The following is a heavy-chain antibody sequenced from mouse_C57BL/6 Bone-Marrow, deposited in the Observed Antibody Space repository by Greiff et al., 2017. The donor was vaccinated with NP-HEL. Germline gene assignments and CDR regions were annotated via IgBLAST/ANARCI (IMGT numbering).Heavy chain of an antibody. CDR1: GYAFSSSW. CDR2: IYPGDGDT. CDR3: ARVYDAWFAY. D-gene: IGHD2-3*01. J-gene: IGHJ3*01. Sequence: VQLKESGPELVKPGASVKISCKASGYAFSSSWMNWVKQRPGKGLEWIGRIYPGDGDTNYNGKFKGKATLTADKSSSTAYMQLSSLTSEDSAVYFCARVYDAWFAYWGQGTLVTVSA. V-gene: IGHV1-82*01.